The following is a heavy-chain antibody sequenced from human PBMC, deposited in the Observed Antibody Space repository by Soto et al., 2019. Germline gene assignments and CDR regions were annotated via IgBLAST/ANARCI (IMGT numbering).Heavy chain of an antibody. Sequence: PSETLSLTCTVSGGSISSGDYYWSWIRQPPGKGLEWIGYIYYSGSTYYNPSLKSRVTISVDTSKNQFSLKLSSVTAADTAVYYCARGNVPDAAPWFDPWGQGTLVTVSS. V-gene: IGHV4-30-4*01. CDR2: IYYSGST. CDR3: ARGNVPDAAPWFDP. CDR1: GGSISSGDYY. J-gene: IGHJ5*02. D-gene: IGHD2-2*01.